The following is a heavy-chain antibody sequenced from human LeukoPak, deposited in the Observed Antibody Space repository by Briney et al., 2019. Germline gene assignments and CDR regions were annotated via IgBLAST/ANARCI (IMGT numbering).Heavy chain of an antibody. V-gene: IGHV4-38-2*02. J-gene: IGHJ6*03. CDR3: ARVAYSSSWSTRYYYYYMDV. CDR1: GYSISSGYY. Sequence: SETLSLTCTVSGYSISSGYYWGWIRQPPGKGLEWIGSIYHSGSTFDNPSLKSRVTISVDTSKNQFSLKLSSVTAADTAVYYCARVAYSSSWSTRYYYYYMDVWGKGTTVTVSS. D-gene: IGHD6-13*01. CDR2: IYHSGST.